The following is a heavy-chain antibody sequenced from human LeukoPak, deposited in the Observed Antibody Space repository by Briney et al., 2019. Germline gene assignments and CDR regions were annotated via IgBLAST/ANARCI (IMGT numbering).Heavy chain of an antibody. D-gene: IGHD3-22*01. CDR3: ARSYDSRGYFYYGVDV. J-gene: IGHJ6*02. CDR2: IYYSGNT. V-gene: IGHV4-59*01. CDR1: GGSISSYY. Sequence: SETLSLTCTVSGGSISSYYWIWIRQPPGKGLEWIGYIYYSGNTDYNPSLKSRVTISVDTSKNQFSLKLTSVTTADTAVYFCARSYDSRGYFYYGVDVWGQGTTVTVSS.